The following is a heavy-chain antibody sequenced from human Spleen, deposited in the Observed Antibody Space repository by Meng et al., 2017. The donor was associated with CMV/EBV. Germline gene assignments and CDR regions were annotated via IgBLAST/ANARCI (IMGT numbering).Heavy chain of an antibody. J-gene: IGHJ5*02. CDR3: ARGITGTIGWFDP. D-gene: IGHD1-20*01. Sequence: GESLKISCAASGFTFSSYEMNWVRQAPGKGLEWVSYISSSSSYIYYADSVKGRFTISRDNAKNSLYLQMNSLRAEDTAVYYCARGITGTIGWFDPWGQGTLVTVSS. V-gene: IGHV3-21*05. CDR2: ISSSSSYI. CDR1: GFTFSSYE.